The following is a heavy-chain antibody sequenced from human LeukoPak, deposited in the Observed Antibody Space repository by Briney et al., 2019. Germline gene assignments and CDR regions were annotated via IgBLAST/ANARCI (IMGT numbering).Heavy chain of an antibody. CDR1: GFTFSSYG. J-gene: IGHJ6*02. Sequence: GGSLRLSCAASGFTFSSYGVHWVRQAPGKGLEWVAVIWYDGSNKYYADSVKGRFTISRDNSKNTLYLQMNSLRAEDTAVYYCAREFSIAAGGIAYGMDVWSQGTTVTVSS. CDR3: AREFSIAAGGIAYGMDV. CDR2: IWYDGSNK. V-gene: IGHV3-33*01. D-gene: IGHD6-13*01.